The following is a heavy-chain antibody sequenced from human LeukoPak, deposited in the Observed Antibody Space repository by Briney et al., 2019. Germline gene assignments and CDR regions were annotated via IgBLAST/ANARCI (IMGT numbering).Heavy chain of an antibody. V-gene: IGHV3-72*01. J-gene: IGHJ4*02. CDR1: GFTCSDSF. Sequence: AGSLRLSCAASGFTCSDSFMDWVRQAPGKGLEWVGRTTNKADSYTTEYAASVKGRFTISRDDSKNSLYLQMNSLKTEDTAVYYCARESGGSFYYWGQGTLVTVSS. D-gene: IGHD1-26*01. CDR2: TTNKADSYTT. CDR3: ARESGGSFYY.